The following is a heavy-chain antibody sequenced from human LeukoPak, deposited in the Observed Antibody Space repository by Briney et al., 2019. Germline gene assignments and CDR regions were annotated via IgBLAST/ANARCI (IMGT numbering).Heavy chain of an antibody. CDR3: ARDLGKSALDYFDY. CDR2: IYYSGNS. V-gene: IGHV4-39*07. D-gene: IGHD3-16*01. Sequence: SETLSLTCTVSGGSIRSNYYWGWIRQPPGKGLEWIGSIYYSGNSYYNPSLKSRVTMSIDTSKNQFSLKVNSVTAADTAVYYCARDLGKSALDYFDYWGQGTVVTVSS. CDR1: GGSIRSNYY. J-gene: IGHJ4*02.